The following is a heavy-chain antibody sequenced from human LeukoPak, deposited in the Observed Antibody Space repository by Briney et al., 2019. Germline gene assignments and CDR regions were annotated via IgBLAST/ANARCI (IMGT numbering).Heavy chain of an antibody. CDR2: IYYRGST. V-gene: IGHV4-59*08. CDR1: GGSVSGYY. CDR3: ARRLPGYYHYMDV. D-gene: IGHD2-8*01. J-gene: IGHJ6*02. Sequence: PSETLSLTCTVSGGSVSGYYWSWVRQPPGKGLEWIGCIYYRGSTSYNPSLKSRAIISVDTSKNQFSLRLSSVTAADTAVYYCARRLPGYYHYMDVWGQGTMVTVSS.